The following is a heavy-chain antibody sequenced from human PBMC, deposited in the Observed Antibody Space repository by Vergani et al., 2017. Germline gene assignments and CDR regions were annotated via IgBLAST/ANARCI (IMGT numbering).Heavy chain of an antibody. CDR3: ARGGFNWNYGRNWFDP. J-gene: IGHJ5*02. CDR2: INHSGST. V-gene: IGHV4-34*01. CDR1: GGSFSGYY. Sequence: QVQLQQWGAGLLKPSETLSLTCAVYGGSFSGYYWSWIRQPPGKGLEWIGEINHSGSTNYNPSLKSRVTISVDTSKKQFSLKLSSVTAADTAVYYCARGGFNWNYGRNWFDPWGQGTLVTVSS. D-gene: IGHD1-7*01.